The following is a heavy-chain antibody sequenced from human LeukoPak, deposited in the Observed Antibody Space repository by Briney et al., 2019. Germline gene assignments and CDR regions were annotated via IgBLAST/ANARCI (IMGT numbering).Heavy chain of an antibody. CDR2: MKEDGSDI. J-gene: IGHJ5*01. V-gene: IGHV3-7*01. Sequence: PGGPLRLSCAALGFPFDRQTMSWVRQAPGKGLEGVAKMKEDGSDINYVDSVRGRFTISRDNAKDSLFLQMNSLRADDTAVYYCAKGGAVGGRFESWGQGTQVTVSS. D-gene: IGHD1-26*01. CDR3: AKGGAVGGRFES. CDR1: GFPFDRQT.